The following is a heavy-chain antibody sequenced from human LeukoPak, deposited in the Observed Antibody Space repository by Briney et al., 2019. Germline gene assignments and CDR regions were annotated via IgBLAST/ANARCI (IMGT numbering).Heavy chain of an antibody. V-gene: IGHV1-18*01. CDR3: ARGYSRFVESTDAFDI. Sequence: ASVKVSCKASGYTFITYGISWVRQAPGQGLEWMGWISAYNGNTNYAQKFQGRVTMTTDTSTSTAYMELRSLRSDDTAVYYCARGYSRFVESTDAFDIWGQGTMVTVSS. CDR1: GYTFITYG. CDR2: ISAYNGNT. J-gene: IGHJ3*02. D-gene: IGHD3-10*01.